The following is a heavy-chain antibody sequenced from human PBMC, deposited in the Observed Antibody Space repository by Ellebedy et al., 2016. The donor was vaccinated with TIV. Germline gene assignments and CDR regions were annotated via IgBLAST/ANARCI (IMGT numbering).Heavy chain of an antibody. Sequence: SETLSLTXTVSGYSISSGYFWGWIRQPPGKGLEWIGSIYQSGSTYYNPSLKSRVTISVDTSKNQFSLRLSSVTAADTAVYYCARIRGDSSGYRMYYVDYWGQGTLVTVSS. J-gene: IGHJ4*02. D-gene: IGHD3-22*01. V-gene: IGHV4-38-2*02. CDR1: GYSISSGYF. CDR2: IYQSGST. CDR3: ARIRGDSSGYRMYYVDY.